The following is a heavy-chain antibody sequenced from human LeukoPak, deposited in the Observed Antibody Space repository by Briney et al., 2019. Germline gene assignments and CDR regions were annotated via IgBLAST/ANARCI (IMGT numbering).Heavy chain of an antibody. Sequence: GGSLRLSCAASGFTFSSYGMHWVRQAPGKGLEWVAVIWYDGSNKYYADSVKGRFTISRDNSKNTLYLQMNSLRAEDTAVYYCAKCRAGYNQIDYWGQGTLVTVSS. CDR1: GFTFSSYG. J-gene: IGHJ4*02. D-gene: IGHD5-24*01. CDR3: AKCRAGYNQIDY. CDR2: IWYDGSNK. V-gene: IGHV3-33*06.